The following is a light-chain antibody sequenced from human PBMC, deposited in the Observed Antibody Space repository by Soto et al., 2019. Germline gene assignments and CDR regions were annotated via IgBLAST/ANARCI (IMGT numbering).Light chain of an antibody. CDR1: QDISNY. Sequence: DIQMTQSPSSLSASVGDRVTITCQASQDISNYLNWYQQKPGKAPKLLIYDASNLETGVPSRFSGSGSGTAFTFTISSMQHEDISTYYCQQYYNLPLLTFGRGTKLEIK. CDR3: QQYYNLPLLT. V-gene: IGKV1-33*01. CDR2: DAS. J-gene: IGKJ1*01.